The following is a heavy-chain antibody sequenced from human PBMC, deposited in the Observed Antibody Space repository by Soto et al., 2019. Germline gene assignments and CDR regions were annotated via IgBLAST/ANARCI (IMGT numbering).Heavy chain of an antibody. CDR2: IYPGDSDT. CDR3: ARDTYYYDRSSYSSVYYFDY. J-gene: IGHJ4*02. D-gene: IGHD3-22*01. Sequence: GESLKISCQGFGYTFTNYWIGWVRQMPGKGLEWMGIIYPGDSDTRYRPSFEGRVTFSVDKSISTAYLQWSSLKASDTAMYYCARDTYYYDRSSYSSVYYFDYWGQGTLVTV. V-gene: IGHV5-51*01. CDR1: GYTFTNYW.